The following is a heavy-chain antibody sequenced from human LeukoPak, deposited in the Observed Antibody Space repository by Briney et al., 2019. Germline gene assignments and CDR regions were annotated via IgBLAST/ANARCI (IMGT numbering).Heavy chain of an antibody. CDR3: ARSDCSGGSCYINFDY. V-gene: IGHV4-61*01. D-gene: IGHD2-15*01. CDR2: IYYSGST. Sequence: PSETLSLTCIFSGGSISSISNYYWSWIRQPPGKGLEWIGYIYYSGSTNYNPPLKSRVTISIDTSKNQFSLKLISVTAADTAVYYCARSDCSGGSCYINFDYWGQGTLVTVSS. CDR1: GGSISSISNYY. J-gene: IGHJ4*02.